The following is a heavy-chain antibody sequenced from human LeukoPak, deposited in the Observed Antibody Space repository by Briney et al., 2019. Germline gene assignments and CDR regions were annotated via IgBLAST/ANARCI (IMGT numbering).Heavy chain of an antibody. CDR1: GFTFSSYG. V-gene: IGHV3-33*01. CDR2: IWYDGSNK. D-gene: IGHD4-17*01. CDR3: ARPLGKVTTTLVAY. J-gene: IGHJ4*02. Sequence: PGGSLRLSCAASGFTFSSYGMHWVRQAPGKGLEWVAVIWYDGSNKYYADSVKGRFTLSRDNSKNTLYLQMNSLRAEDTAVYYCARPLGKVTTTLVAYWGQGTLVTVSS.